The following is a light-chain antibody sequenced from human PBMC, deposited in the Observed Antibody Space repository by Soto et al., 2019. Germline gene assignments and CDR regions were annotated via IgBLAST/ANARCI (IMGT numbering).Light chain of an antibody. CDR3: LSYTTSSTLV. CDR2: EVS. CDR1: SSDVGAYNR. J-gene: IGLJ1*01. Sequence: QSALTQPASVSGSPGQSITISCTGTSSDVGAYNRVSWYQQHSGKAPKLMIYEVSNRPSGVSNRFSGSKSGNTASLTISGLQAEDEADYYCLSYTTSSTLVFGTGTKVTVL. V-gene: IGLV2-14*01.